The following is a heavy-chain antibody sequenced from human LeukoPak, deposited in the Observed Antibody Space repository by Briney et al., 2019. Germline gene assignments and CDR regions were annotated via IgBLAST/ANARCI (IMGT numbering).Heavy chain of an antibody. V-gene: IGHV3-23*01. CDR3: ATSSTTYGSGNYDSRAFED. Sequence: PGGSLRLSCAASGFTFSSHGMNWVRQAPGKGLEWVSVISGSGGSTYYADSVKGRFTISRDNSKNTVYVQMNSLRVEDTAVYYCATSSTTYGSGNYDSRAFEDWGQGTLVTVSS. D-gene: IGHD3-10*01. CDR2: ISGSGGST. CDR1: GFTFSSHG. J-gene: IGHJ4*02.